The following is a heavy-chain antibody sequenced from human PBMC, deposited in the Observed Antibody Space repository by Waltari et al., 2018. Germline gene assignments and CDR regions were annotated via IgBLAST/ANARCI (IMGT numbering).Heavy chain of an antibody. V-gene: IGHV3-30*18. CDR2: IWYDGSNQ. CDR3: AKGDYGDYSLDY. J-gene: IGHJ4*02. Sequence: QGQMVASGGGVVQPGRSQRPLCAATGFTVRTYAMPGLPLAPGKGLECVAVIWYDGSNQDYADSVKGRFTIARDNSKNTLYLQMNSLRAEDTAMYYCAKGDYGDYSLDYWGQGTLVTVSS. CDR1: GFTVRTYA. D-gene: IGHD4-17*01.